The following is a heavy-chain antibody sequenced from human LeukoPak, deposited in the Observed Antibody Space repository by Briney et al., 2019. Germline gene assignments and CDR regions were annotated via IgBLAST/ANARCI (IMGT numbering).Heavy chain of an antibody. CDR3: GYTNNFYH. CDR1: GLTFSGQW. Sequence: GGSLRLSCVASGLTFSGQWLNWVRQAPGQGLEWVANIKHDGREKYYVDSVKGRFTISRDDGQNSLSLHMNTVRAEDTAVYHCGYTNNFYHWGQGALVVVSA. CDR2: IKHDGREK. D-gene: IGHD3-16*02. V-gene: IGHV3-7*01. J-gene: IGHJ4*02.